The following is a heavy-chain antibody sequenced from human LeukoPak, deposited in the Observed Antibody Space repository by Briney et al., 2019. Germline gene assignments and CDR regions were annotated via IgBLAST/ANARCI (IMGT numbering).Heavy chain of an antibody. CDR1: GGSISSYY. J-gene: IGHJ4*02. CDR2: IYYSGST. Sequence: SETLSLTCTVSGGSISSYYWSWIRQPPGKGLEWIGYIYYSGSTNYNPSLKSRVIMSVDTSKNQFSLKLSSVTAADTAVYYCARGYSYGLFDYWGQGTLVTVSS. CDR3: ARGYSYGLFDY. V-gene: IGHV4-59*12. D-gene: IGHD5-18*01.